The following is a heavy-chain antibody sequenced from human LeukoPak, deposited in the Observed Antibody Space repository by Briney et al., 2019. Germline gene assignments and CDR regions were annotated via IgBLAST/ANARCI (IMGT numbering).Heavy chain of an antibody. J-gene: IGHJ4*02. CDR2: IYPFGSDT. CDR1: GYSFTNYC. V-gene: IGHV5-51*01. D-gene: IGHD6-19*01. Sequence: GESPKTSLRGSGYSFTNYCIGWVRQAPGKGLEWMWIIYPFGSDTNYAASFQGRVTISRDNSISTAYLQWSSLKASDTAMYYCARRESSGSIDHWGQGTLVTVSS. CDR3: ARRESSGSIDH.